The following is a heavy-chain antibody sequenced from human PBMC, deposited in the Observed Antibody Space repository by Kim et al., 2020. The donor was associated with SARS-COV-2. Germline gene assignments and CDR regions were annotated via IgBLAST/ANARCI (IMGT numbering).Heavy chain of an antibody. V-gene: IGHV5-51*01. CDR1: GHSFTSYW. CDR2: IYPGDSDT. J-gene: IGHJ6*02. CDR3: ARNLYSGSYYRYYYGMDV. Sequence: GESLKISCKGSGHSFTSYWIGWVRQMPGKGLEWMGIIYPGDSDTRYSPSFQGQVTISADKSISTAYLQWSSLKASDTAMYYCARNLYSGSYYRYYYGMDVWGQGTTVTVSS. D-gene: IGHD1-26*01.